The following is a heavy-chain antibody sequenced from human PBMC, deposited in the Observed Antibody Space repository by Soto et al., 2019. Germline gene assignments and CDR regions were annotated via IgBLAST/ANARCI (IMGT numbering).Heavy chain of an antibody. CDR3: VRTRYTSGWWSPTFDN. J-gene: IGHJ4*01. V-gene: IGHV4-39*07. Sequence: SETLSITCTVSGGSISSSSYYWGWIRQDQGKGLEWIGSIYYSGSTYYNPSLKSRVTISVDTTKNQFSLKLTSVTAADTAVYYCVRTRYTSGWWSPTFDNCSQGTLVTVS. CDR1: GGSISSSSYY. CDR2: IYYSGST. D-gene: IGHD6-19*01.